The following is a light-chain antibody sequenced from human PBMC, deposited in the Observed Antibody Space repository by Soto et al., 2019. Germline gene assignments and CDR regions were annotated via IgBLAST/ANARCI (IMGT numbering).Light chain of an antibody. CDR3: QSYDSSLSGWV. CDR1: SSNFGAGYN. J-gene: IGLJ7*01. Sequence: QSVLTQAPSVSGAPGQRVTISCTGSSSNFGAGYNVHWYQQLPGTAPKLLIYGDSNRPSGVPDRFSGSKSGTSASLAITGLQAEDEADYYCQSYDSSLSGWVFGGGTQLTVL. V-gene: IGLV1-40*01. CDR2: GDS.